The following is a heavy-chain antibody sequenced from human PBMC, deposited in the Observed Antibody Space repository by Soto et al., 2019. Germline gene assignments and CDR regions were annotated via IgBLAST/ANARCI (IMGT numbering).Heavy chain of an antibody. D-gene: IGHD6-13*01. CDR2: INPSGGST. CDR1: GYTFTSYY. J-gene: IGHJ3*02. V-gene: IGHV1-46*01. CDR3: ARENHIAAAAVGAFDI. Sequence: ASVKVSCKASGYTFTSYYMHWVRQAPGQGLEWMGIINPSGGSTSYAQKFQGRVTMTRDTSTSTVYMELSSLRSEDTAVYYCARENHIAAAAVGAFDIWGQGTMVTVSS.